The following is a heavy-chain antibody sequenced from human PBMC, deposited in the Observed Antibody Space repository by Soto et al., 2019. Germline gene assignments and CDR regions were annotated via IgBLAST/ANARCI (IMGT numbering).Heavy chain of an antibody. D-gene: IGHD3-10*01. V-gene: IGHV3-48*02. CDR2: ISRSSTGI. CDR1: GFPFRLYS. Sequence: EVQLVESGGGLVQPGWSLRLSCAASGFPFRLYSMSWVRQAPGQGLEWVSYISRSSTGIHYADSVKGRFTISRDDVTNSMHLQMNSLRDGDTAVYYCARAVTWGLDVWGQGTTVSISS. J-gene: IGHJ6*01. CDR3: ARAVTWGLDV.